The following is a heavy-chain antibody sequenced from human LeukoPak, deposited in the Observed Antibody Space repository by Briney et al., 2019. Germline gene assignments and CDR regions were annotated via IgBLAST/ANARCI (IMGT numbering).Heavy chain of an antibody. D-gene: IGHD2-15*01. CDR2: INPSGGST. V-gene: IGHV1-46*01. Sequence: ASVKVSCKVSGYTLTELSMHWVRQAPGQGLEWMGIINPSGGSTSYAQKFQGRVTMTRDTSTSTVYMELSSLRSEDTAVYYCARQFKGYCSGGSCYVALGYWGQGTLVTVSS. CDR1: GYTLTELS. CDR3: ARQFKGYCSGGSCYVALGY. J-gene: IGHJ4*02.